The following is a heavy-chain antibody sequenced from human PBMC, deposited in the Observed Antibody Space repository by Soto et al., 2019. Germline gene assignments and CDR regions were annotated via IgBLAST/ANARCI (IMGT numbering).Heavy chain of an antibody. CDR3: ARLYYDILTGLTKEAFDY. V-gene: IGHV3-21*01. CDR1: GFTFSSYA. Sequence: PGGSLRLSCAASGFTFSSYAMSWVRQAPGKGLEWVSAISSSSSYIYYADSVKGRFTISRDNAKNSLYLQMNSLRAEDTAVYYCARLYYDILTGLTKEAFDYWGQGTLVTVSS. J-gene: IGHJ4*02. D-gene: IGHD3-9*01. CDR2: ISSSSSYI.